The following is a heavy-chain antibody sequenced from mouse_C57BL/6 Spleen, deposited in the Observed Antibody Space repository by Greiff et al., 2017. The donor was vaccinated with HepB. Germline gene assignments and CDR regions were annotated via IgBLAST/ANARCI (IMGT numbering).Heavy chain of an antibody. CDR2: INPGSGGT. Sequence: VQLQQSGAELVRPGTSVKVSCKASGYAFTNYLIEWVKQRPGQGLEWIGVINPGSGGTNYNEKFKGKATLTADKSSSTAYMQLSSLTSEDSAVYFCARRGTTVVGNWYFDVWGTGTTVTVSS. D-gene: IGHD1-1*01. CDR1: GYAFTNYL. V-gene: IGHV1-54*01. CDR3: ARRGTTVVGNWYFDV. J-gene: IGHJ1*03.